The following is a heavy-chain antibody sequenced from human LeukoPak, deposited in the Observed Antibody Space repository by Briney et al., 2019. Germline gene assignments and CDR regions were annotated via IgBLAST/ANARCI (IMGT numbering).Heavy chain of an antibody. D-gene: IGHD3-22*01. Sequence: ASVKVSCKASGYTFTSYYMHWVRQAPGQGLEWMGIINPSGGSTSYAQKFQGRVTMTRDTSTSTVYMELSSLRSEDTAVSYCARAAGDYYDSSGYYYYWGQGTLVTVSS. V-gene: IGHV1-46*01. J-gene: IGHJ4*02. CDR2: INPSGGST. CDR3: ARAAGDYYDSSGYYYY. CDR1: GYTFTSYY.